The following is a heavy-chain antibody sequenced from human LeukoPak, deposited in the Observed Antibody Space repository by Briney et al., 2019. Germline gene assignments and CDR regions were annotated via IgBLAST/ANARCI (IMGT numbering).Heavy chain of an antibody. CDR3: ASTTGYSSSWFYFDY. V-gene: IGHV3-48*01. D-gene: IGHD6-13*01. CDR2: ISSSSSTI. Sequence: GGSLRLSCAASGFTFSSYSMNWVRQAPGKGREWVSYISSSSSTIYYADSVKGRFTISRDNAKNSLYLQMNSLRAEDTAVYYCASTTGYSSSWFYFDYWGQGTLVTVSS. J-gene: IGHJ4*02. CDR1: GFTFSSYS.